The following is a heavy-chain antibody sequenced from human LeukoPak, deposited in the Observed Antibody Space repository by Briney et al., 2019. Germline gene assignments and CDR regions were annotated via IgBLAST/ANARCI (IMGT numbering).Heavy chain of an antibody. CDR2: IKQDGSEK. V-gene: IGHV3-7*05. CDR3: AREWGYSGYGDY. J-gene: IGHJ4*02. Sequence: GGSLRLSCAASGFTFSSYSMNWVRQAPGKGLEWVANIKQDGSEKYYVDSVKGRFTISRDNAKNSLYLQMNSLRAEDTAVYYCAREWGYSGYGDYWGQGTLVTVSS. CDR1: GFTFSSYS. D-gene: IGHD5-12*01.